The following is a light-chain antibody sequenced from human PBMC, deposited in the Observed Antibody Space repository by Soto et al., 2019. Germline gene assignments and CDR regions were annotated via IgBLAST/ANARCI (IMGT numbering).Light chain of an antibody. CDR3: HQYGNPPRT. CDR1: QRVSNNY. J-gene: IGKJ2*01. CDR2: GAL. V-gene: IGKV3-20*01. Sequence: EVVLTQSPGALSLSPGEGATLSCRASQRVSNNYLAWYQQKPGQAPRLLIFGALYRATGIPDRFSGSGSGADFTLTIKRLEPDDFVVYYCHQYGNPPRTFGQGTKLEIK.